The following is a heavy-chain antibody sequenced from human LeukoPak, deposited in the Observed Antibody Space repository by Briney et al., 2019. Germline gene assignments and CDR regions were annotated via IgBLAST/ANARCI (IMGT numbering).Heavy chain of an antibody. CDR3: ARDRRSSFFAMDV. CDR1: GFTFSDYT. Sequence: PGGSLRLSCAASGFTFSDYTMNWVRQAPGKGLEWVSSISSGSSYIYSADSVKGRFTISGDNAKNSLYLQLNSLTAEDTAVYYCARDRRSSFFAMDVWGQGTTVTVSS. J-gene: IGHJ6*02. CDR2: ISSGSSYI. V-gene: IGHV3-21*01. D-gene: IGHD6-13*01.